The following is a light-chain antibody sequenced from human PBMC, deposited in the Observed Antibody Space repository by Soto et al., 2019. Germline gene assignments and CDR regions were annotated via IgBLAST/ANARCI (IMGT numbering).Light chain of an antibody. V-gene: IGKV1-39*01. CDR1: ETIIDY. CDR2: SAS. CDR3: QQTFSAPRT. J-gene: IGKJ2*01. Sequence: DIQMSQSPSSLSASVGDSVTITCRASETIIDYLNWYQQQPGEAPKLLIFSASSLHSGVPSRFRCSGSGTQFSLTISSLQPEDFAAYFCQQTFSAPRTFCQGTKLQAK.